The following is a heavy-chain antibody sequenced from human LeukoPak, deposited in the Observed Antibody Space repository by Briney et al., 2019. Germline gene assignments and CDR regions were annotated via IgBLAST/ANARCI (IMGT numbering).Heavy chain of an antibody. D-gene: IGHD4-17*01. CDR1: GFSFSSDW. CDR2: IKNDCSEK. Sequence: PGGSLRLSCAASGFSFSSDWKSWVRQAQGKGLERVGKIKNDCSEKSNVDSVRGRFTISRDNAKNSLYLQMNSLRAEDTAVYYCATRGFYGDYGVNYYYGMDVWGQGTTVTVSS. V-gene: IGHV3-7*01. CDR3: ATRGFYGDYGVNYYYGMDV. J-gene: IGHJ6*02.